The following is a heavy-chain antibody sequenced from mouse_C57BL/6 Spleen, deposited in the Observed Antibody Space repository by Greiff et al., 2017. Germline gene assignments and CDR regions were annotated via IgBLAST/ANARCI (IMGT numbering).Heavy chain of an antibody. CDR2: IDPCTGYT. J-gene: IGHJ4*01. D-gene: IGHD1-1*01. CDR3: AATVVAADYAMDY. V-gene: IGHV1-42*01. Sequence: EVQLQQPGPELVKPGASVKISCKASGYSFTGYYMHWVKQRPGQSLEWIGEIDPCTGYTTYNQKFKAKATLTVDKSSSTAYMQRKSLTSEDSAVYYGAATVVAADYAMDYWGQGTSVTVSS. CDR1: GYSFTGYY.